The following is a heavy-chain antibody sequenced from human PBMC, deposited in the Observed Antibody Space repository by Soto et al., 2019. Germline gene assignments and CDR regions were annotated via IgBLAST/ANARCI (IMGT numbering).Heavy chain of an antibody. CDR1: GFSLSTLGTC. CDR3: ARIPHYSDSYYMDY. J-gene: IGHJ4*02. CDR2: INWDNNE. Sequence: GPTLVNPTQTLTLSCTFSGFSLSTLGTCVTWIRQPPGKALEWLALINWDNNEYYTTSLKTRLTISRDTSKNQVVLTMTNVDPVDTATYYCARIPHYSDSYYMDYWGQGTLVTVSS. V-gene: IGHV2-70*01. D-gene: IGHD2-21*01.